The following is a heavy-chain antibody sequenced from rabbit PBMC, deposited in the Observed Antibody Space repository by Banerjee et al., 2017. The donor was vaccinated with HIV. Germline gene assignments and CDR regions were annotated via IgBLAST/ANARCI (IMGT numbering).Heavy chain of an antibody. CDR3: ARAYGGSSAYYDL. Sequence: QEQLKESGGGLVQPGGSLKLTCTVSGFDLSSYYMSWVRQAPGKGLEWIGCINTGSGNTYYASWAKGRFTISKTSSTTVTLQMTSLTAADTATYFCARAYGGSSAYYDLWGPGTLVTVS. CDR2: INTGSGNT. J-gene: IGHJ4*01. CDR1: GFDLSSYYM. V-gene: IGHV1S45*01. D-gene: IGHD1-1*01.